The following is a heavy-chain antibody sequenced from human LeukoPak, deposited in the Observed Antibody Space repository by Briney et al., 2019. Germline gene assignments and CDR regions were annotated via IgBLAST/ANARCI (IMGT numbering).Heavy chain of an antibody. CDR3: ARQRKELQAFDF. D-gene: IGHD1-26*01. J-gene: IGHJ3*01. V-gene: IGHV1-2*04. Sequence: ASVKVSCKTYGYTFIDYYIHWVRQAPGQGLEWMGWINPKTGATKSAQKFQDWVTLTGDTYMNTAYLEVTGLNSDDTAVYYCARQRKELQAFDFWGQGTSVTVSS. CDR2: INPKTGAT. CDR1: GYTFIDYY.